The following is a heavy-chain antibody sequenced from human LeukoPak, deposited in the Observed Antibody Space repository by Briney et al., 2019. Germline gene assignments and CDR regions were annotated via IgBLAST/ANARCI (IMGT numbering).Heavy chain of an antibody. CDR3: ARGWKDQLPRLLTGFDP. CDR2: MNPNSGNT. Sequence: ASVKVSCKASGYTFTSYDINWVRQATGQGLEWMGWMNPNSGNTGYAQKFQGRVTRTRNTSISTAYMELSSLRSEDTAVYYCARGWKDQLPRLLTGFDPLGQGTLVNVPP. CDR1: GYTFTSYD. J-gene: IGHJ5*02. V-gene: IGHV1-8*01. D-gene: IGHD2-2*01.